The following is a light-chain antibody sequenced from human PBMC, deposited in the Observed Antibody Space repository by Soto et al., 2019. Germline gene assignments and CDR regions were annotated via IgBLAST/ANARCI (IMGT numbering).Light chain of an antibody. J-gene: IGKJ4*01. V-gene: IGKV1-39*01. Sequence: DIQMTQSPSSLSASVGDRVTLTCRASQSISNYLNWYQLKSGKGPKLLIYGTSTLQSGVPSRFSGSGSGTEFTLTINKLQPEDFAVYYCQQGFSPLFTFCGGTRVEI. CDR3: QQGFSPLFT. CDR1: QSISNY. CDR2: GTS.